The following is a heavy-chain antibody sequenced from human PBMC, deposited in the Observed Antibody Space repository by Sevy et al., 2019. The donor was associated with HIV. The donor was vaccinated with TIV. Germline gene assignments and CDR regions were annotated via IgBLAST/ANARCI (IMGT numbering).Heavy chain of an antibody. V-gene: IGHV4-59*08. J-gene: IGHJ4*02. CDR2: IYYNGHI. CDR3: AGENAWGRGYS. CDR1: GGSITSLY. Sequence: SETLSLTFTVSGGSITSLYWNWIRQPPGKGLEWIANIYYNGHINYNPSLKSRVTLSLDTSKNQFSLRLSSVTAADTPMYYCAGENAWGRGYSWGQGTLVTVSS. D-gene: IGHD1-26*01.